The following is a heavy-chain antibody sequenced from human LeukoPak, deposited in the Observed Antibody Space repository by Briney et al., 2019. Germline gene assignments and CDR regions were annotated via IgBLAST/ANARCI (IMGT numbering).Heavy chain of an antibody. CDR3: ARFFYYGASRPPF. CDR2: IYYSGST. J-gene: IGHJ4*02. Sequence: SETLSLTCTVSGGYISTSNYYWGWIRQSPGKGLEWIGNIYYSGSTYYNPSLKSRVSLSIDTSMNQFSLKVNSLTVADTAVYYCARFFYYGASRPPFWGQGTLVAVSS. D-gene: IGHD4/OR15-4a*01. V-gene: IGHV4-39*01. CDR1: GGYISTSNYY.